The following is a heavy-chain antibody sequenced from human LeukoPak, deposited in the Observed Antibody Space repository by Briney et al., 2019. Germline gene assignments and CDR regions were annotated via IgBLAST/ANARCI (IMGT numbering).Heavy chain of an antibody. Sequence: GGSLRLSCAASGFTFSSYAMSWVRQAPGKGLEWVSAISGSGGSTYYADSVKGRFTISRDNSKNTLYLQMNSLRAEDTAVYYCAKERYSSGSTPYYFDYWGQGTLVTVSS. J-gene: IGHJ4*02. V-gene: IGHV3-23*01. CDR2: ISGSGGST. CDR3: AKERYSSGSTPYYFDY. CDR1: GFTFSSYA. D-gene: IGHD6-19*01.